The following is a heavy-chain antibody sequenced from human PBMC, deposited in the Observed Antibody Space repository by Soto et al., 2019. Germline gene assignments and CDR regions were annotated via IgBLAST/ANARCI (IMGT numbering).Heavy chain of an antibody. CDR3: ARAQYRYNWNDARFGWFDP. D-gene: IGHD1-1*01. V-gene: IGHV4-34*01. Sequence: SETLSLTCAVYGGSFSGYYWSWIRQPPGKGLEWIGEINHSGSTNYNPSLKSRVTISVDTSKNQFSLKLNSVTAADTAVYYCARAQYRYNWNDARFGWFDPWGQGTLVTVSS. J-gene: IGHJ5*02. CDR2: INHSGST. CDR1: GGSFSGYY.